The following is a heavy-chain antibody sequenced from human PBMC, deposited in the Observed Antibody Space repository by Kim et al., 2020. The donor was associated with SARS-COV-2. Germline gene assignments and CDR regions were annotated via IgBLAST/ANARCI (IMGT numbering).Heavy chain of an antibody. V-gene: IGHV3-23*01. CDR1: GFTFSSYA. D-gene: IGHD2-2*01. J-gene: IGHJ6*02. Sequence: GGSLRLSCAASGFTFSSYAMSWVRQAPGKGLEWVSSISGSGGSTYYADSVKGRFTISRDNSKNTLYLQMNSLRAEDTAVYYCAKDALNIVVVPAAPSDVWGHGTTVTVSS. CDR2: ISGSGGST. CDR3: AKDALNIVVVPAAPSDV.